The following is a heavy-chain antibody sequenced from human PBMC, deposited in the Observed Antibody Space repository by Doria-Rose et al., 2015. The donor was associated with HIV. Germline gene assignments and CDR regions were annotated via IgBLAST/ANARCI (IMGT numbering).Heavy chain of an antibody. D-gene: IGHD1-26*01. J-gene: IGHJ4*02. CDR3: ARVPSGTYDY. V-gene: IGHV4-59*01. CDR2: IFYTGST. Sequence: QVQLQESGPGLVKSSETLSLTCSVSGGSISHYYWSWIRQPPGKGLEYIGDIFYTGSTNYSPSLKSRVSISIDTSKNKFSLRLSSVTAADTAVYYCARVPSGTYDYWGQGTLVTVSS. CDR1: GGSISHYY.